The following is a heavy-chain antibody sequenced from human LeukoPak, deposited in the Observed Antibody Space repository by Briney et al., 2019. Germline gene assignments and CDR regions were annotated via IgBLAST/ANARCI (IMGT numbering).Heavy chain of an antibody. CDR2: IYSNGNT. J-gene: IGHJ4*02. CDR1: GGSLSSTGHC. D-gene: IGHD4-17*01. CDR3: ARSATVTTGYFDY. V-gene: IGHV4-39*07. Sequence: SETLSLTCSVSGGSLSSTGHCWGWIRQSPEKGLDWIGSIYSNGNTYYNPFVKSRVTMSVDTSKNQFSLKLTSMTAAETAVYYCARSATVTTGYFDYWGQGALVTVSS.